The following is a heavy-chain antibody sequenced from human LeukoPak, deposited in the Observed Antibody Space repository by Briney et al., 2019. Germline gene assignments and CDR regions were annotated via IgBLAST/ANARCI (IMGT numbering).Heavy chain of an antibody. J-gene: IGHJ6*02. CDR3: ARDLGRSPHYYYGMDV. CDR2: ISGSGIST. V-gene: IGHV3-23*01. CDR1: GFTYSSYA. Sequence: PGGSLRLSCAASGFTYSSYAMSWVRQAPGKGLEWVSAISGSGISTYSADSVKGRFTISRDNSKNTLYLQMNSLRAEDTAVYYCARDLGRSPHYYYGMDVWGQGTTVTVSS. D-gene: IGHD3/OR15-3a*01.